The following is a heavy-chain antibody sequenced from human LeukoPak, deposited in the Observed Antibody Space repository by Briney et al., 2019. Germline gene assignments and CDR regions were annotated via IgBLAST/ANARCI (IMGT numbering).Heavy chain of an antibody. CDR1: GFSFSSYW. J-gene: IGHJ4*02. CDR2: VNGLGSDT. Sequence: PGGSLRLSCAASGFSFSSYWMHWVRQAPGKGLVWVSHVNGLGSDTSYADSVKGRFTISRDNAKNTLYLQMNSLRAEDTAVYYCTRGGSYGSFDSWGQGTLVTVSS. V-gene: IGHV3-74*01. CDR3: TRGGSYGSFDS. D-gene: IGHD3-10*01.